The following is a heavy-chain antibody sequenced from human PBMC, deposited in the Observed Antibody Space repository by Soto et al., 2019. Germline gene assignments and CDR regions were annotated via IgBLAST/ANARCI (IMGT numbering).Heavy chain of an antibody. CDR2: GLRPDST. J-gene: IGHJ4*01. Sequence: QVQLQESGPGLVKPSETLSLTCTVSGGSINDYYWSWTRQPPGKGLEWIAYGLRPDSTGYNPSLRNRVTISSDPSKNQFSLRLISVTAADTAVYYCVAGPDRAKSAYWGQGTLVTVSS. V-gene: IGHV4-59*01. CDR3: VAGPDRAKSAY. CDR1: GGSINDYY.